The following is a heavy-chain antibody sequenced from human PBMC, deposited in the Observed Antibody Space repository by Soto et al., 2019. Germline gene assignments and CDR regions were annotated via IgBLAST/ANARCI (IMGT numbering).Heavy chain of an antibody. Sequence: GESLKITCTASGYSFTNYWNCWMRQLPGKGPEWMWIIYPGDSDTRYSTSFQGQVTISADKSTSTAYLLWSSLKASDTAIYFCAGSIFYYGIDVWGQGTTVPVSS. CDR1: GYSFTNYW. CDR3: AGSIFYYGIDV. CDR2: IYPGDSDT. J-gene: IGHJ6*02. V-gene: IGHV5-51*01.